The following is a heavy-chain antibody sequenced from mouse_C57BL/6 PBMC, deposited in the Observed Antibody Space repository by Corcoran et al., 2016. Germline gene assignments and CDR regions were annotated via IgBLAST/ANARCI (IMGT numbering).Heavy chain of an antibody. D-gene: IGHD2-3*01. CDR1: GYTFTDYY. Sequence: VQLQQSGPELLKPGASVKISCKASGYTFTDYYMNWVKQSHGKSLEWIGDIHPNNGGTSYNQKFKGKATLTVDKSSSTAYMELRSLTSEDSAVYYCARYDGNYDYWGQGTTLTVSS. J-gene: IGHJ2*01. V-gene: IGHV1-26*01. CDR3: ARYDGNYDY. CDR2: IHPNNGGT.